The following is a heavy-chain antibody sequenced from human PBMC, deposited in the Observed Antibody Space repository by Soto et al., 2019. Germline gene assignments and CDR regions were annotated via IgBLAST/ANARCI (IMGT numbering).Heavy chain of an antibody. CDR1: GFTFSSYG. CDR2: IWYDGSNK. V-gene: IGHV3-33*01. CDR3: ARSAPKVTTLVDY. D-gene: IGHD4-17*01. J-gene: IGHJ4*02. Sequence: GGSLRLSCAASGFTFSSYGMHWVRQAPGKGLEWVAVIWYDGSNKYYADSVKGRFTISRDNSKNTLYLQMNSLRAEDTAVYYCARSAPKVTTLVDYWGQGTLVTVSS.